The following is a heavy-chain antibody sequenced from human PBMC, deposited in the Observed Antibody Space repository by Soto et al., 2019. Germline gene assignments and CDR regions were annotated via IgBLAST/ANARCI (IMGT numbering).Heavy chain of an antibody. CDR1: GYTFTSYD. Sequence: ASLKVSCKASGYTFTSYDINWVRQATGQGLEWMGWMNPNSGNTGYAQKFQGRVTMTRNTSISTAYMELSSLRSEDTAVYYCAKRQLSLPYYDFWSGYWALWFDPWGQGTLVTVSA. J-gene: IGHJ5*02. V-gene: IGHV1-8*01. CDR2: MNPNSGNT. CDR3: AKRQLSLPYYDFWSGYWALWFDP. D-gene: IGHD3-3*01.